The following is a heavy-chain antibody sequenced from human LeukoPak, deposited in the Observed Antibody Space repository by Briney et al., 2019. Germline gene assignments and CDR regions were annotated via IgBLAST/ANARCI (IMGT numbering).Heavy chain of an antibody. CDR3: ARHDWINSNGMDV. J-gene: IGHJ6*02. V-gene: IGHV4-59*01. CDR1: GGSISSYY. D-gene: IGHD2-2*03. CDR2: IYNSGST. Sequence: SETLSLTCTVSGGSISSYYWSWIRQPPGKGLEWIGYIYNSGSTNYNPSLKSRVTISVDTSKNQFSLKLSSVTAADTAVYYCARHDWINSNGMDVWGQGTTVTVSS.